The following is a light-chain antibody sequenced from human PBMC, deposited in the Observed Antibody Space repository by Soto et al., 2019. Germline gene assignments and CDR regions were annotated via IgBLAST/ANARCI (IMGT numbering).Light chain of an antibody. Sequence: QSALTQPASVPGSPGQSITISCTGSSSDVDGFDHVSWYQLYPGNAPKLIIYEVHNRPSGVSGRFSGSKSGNTASLTISGLQAEDDADYFCSSFATGTMVVFGGGTKLTVL. CDR3: SSFATGTMVV. CDR2: EVH. J-gene: IGLJ2*01. V-gene: IGLV2-14*01. CDR1: SSDVDGFDH.